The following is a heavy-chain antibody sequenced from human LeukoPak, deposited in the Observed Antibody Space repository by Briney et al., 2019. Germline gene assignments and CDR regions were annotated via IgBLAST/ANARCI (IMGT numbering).Heavy chain of an antibody. CDR3: ARDFMATITDY. D-gene: IGHD5-24*01. J-gene: IGHJ4*02. Sequence: GGTLSLTCTVSGCTISSNYLSWVRQPPGKGLEWVSVMYSGGSTYYADSVKGRFTISRDNSKTTLYLQMNSLRAEDTAVYYCARDFMATITDYWGEGALGTVSS. V-gene: IGHV3-66*01. CDR2: MYSGGST. CDR1: GCTISSNY.